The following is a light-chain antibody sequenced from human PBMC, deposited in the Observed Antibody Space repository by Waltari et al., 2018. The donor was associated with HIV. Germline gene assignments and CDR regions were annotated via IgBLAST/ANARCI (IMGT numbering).Light chain of an antibody. CDR2: GNS. V-gene: IGLV1-40*01. J-gene: IGLJ2*01. CDR3: QSYDSSLRGHVV. Sequence: QSVLTQPPSVSGAPGQRVTISCTGSSSNIGAGRDVPWHQQLPGTAPKLLIYGNSNRPSGVPDRFSGSKSGTSASLAITGLQAEDEGDYYCQSYDSSLRGHVVFGGGTKLTVL. CDR1: SSNIGAGRD.